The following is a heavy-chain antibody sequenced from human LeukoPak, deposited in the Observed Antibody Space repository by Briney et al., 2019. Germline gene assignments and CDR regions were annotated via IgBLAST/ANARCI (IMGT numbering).Heavy chain of an antibody. CDR3: AKDLVWGNDY. V-gene: IGHV3-48*01. Sequence: GGSLRLSCAASGFTFSSYSMNWVRQAPGKGLEWVSYISSSSSTIYYADSVKGRFTISRDNAKNTLYLQMNSLRAEDTAVYYCAKDLVWGNDYWGQGTLVTVSS. J-gene: IGHJ4*02. CDR1: GFTFSSYS. CDR2: ISSSSSTI. D-gene: IGHD3-16*01.